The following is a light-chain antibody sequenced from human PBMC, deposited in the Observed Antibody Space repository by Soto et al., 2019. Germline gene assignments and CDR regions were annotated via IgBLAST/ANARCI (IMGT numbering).Light chain of an antibody. J-gene: IGKJ1*01. Sequence: EIVLTQSPGTLSLSPGEGATLSCRASQSIKDNYLAWYQQKPGQAPRLLIYGASIRATGIPDTFSGSGSGTDFTLSISRLEPEDFAMYYCQQYGYSPPWTFGQGTKVEIK. CDR2: GAS. CDR3: QQYGYSPPWT. CDR1: QSIKDNY. V-gene: IGKV3-20*01.